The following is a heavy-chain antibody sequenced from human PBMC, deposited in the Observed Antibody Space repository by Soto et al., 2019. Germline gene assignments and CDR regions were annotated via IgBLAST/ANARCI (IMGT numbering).Heavy chain of an antibody. Sequence: SPTLSLTCALSGDSVSSNSAAWNWIRQSPSRGLEWLGRTYYRSKWYNDYAVSVKSRITINPDTSKNQFSLQLNSVTPEDTAVYYCARGAVVVRGVMDYWGQGTLVTVSS. J-gene: IGHJ4*02. CDR1: GDSVSSNSAA. V-gene: IGHV6-1*01. CDR2: TYYRSKWYN. D-gene: IGHD3-10*01. CDR3: ARGAVVVRGVMDY.